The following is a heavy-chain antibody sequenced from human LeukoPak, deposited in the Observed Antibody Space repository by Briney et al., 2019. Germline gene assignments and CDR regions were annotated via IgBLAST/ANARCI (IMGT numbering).Heavy chain of an antibody. CDR2: IQYDGSNE. CDR3: AKDRCSNGIGCYYYYMDV. V-gene: IGHV3-30*02. Sequence: GGSLRLSCAASGFTFSSYAMSWVRQAPGKGLEWVAYIQYDGSNEQYADSVKGRFSISRDSSKNILYLQLNSLRAEDTAVYYCAKDRCSNGIGCYYYYMDVWGKGTTVTISS. CDR1: GFTFSSYA. D-gene: IGHD2-8*01. J-gene: IGHJ6*03.